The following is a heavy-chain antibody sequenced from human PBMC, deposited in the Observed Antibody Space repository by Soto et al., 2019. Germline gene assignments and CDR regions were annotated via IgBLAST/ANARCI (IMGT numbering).Heavy chain of an antibody. Sequence: QITLNESGPTLVKPTQTLTLTCTFSGFSLTTSGVGVGWIRQSPGKAPEWLALIYWDDDKRYSVSLKSRLTINKDTSKNQVVLTMANLDPADTATYYCAHRVLRTVFGLVTTTAIYFDFWGQGTPVAVSS. D-gene: IGHD3-3*01. V-gene: IGHV2-5*02. CDR1: GFSLTTSGVG. J-gene: IGHJ4*02. CDR2: IYWDDDK. CDR3: AHRVLRTVFGLVTTTAIYFDF.